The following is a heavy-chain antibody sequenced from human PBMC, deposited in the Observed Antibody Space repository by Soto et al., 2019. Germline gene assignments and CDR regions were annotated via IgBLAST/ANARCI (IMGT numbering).Heavy chain of an antibody. CDR3: AREVVRGYYFDY. V-gene: IGHV3-30-3*01. Sequence: QVQLVESGGGVVQPGRSLRLSCAASGFTFSSYAMHWVRQAPGKGLEWVAVISYDGSNKYYADSVKGRFTISRDNSKNTLYLQMNSLRAEDTAVYYCAREVVRGYYFDYWGQGTLVTVSS. J-gene: IGHJ4*02. CDR2: ISYDGSNK. D-gene: IGHD3-10*01. CDR1: GFTFSSYA.